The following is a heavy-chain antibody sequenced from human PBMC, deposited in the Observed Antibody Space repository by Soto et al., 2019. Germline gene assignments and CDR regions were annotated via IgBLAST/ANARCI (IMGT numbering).Heavy chain of an antibody. D-gene: IGHD3-16*01. J-gene: IGHJ4*02. V-gene: IGHV3-23*01. CDR2: IRDSGESS. CDR1: GFDFNNYD. CDR3: LCISWGY. Sequence: EVQLLESGGGLVQSGGSLRLSCVVSGFDFNNYDMSWGRQAPGKGLEWVSTIRDSGESSYYADYVKGRFTISRDNSKSTLYLEMNSLRAEDTARYCCLCISWGYWCQGPLVFVSS.